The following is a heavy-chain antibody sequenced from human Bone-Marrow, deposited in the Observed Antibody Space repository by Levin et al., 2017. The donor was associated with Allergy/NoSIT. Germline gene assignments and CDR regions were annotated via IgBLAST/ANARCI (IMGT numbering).Heavy chain of an antibody. CDR1: GFTFSSYA. CDR2: ISYDGSNK. CDR3: ARSFELLDFYYYIDV. D-gene: IGHD6-19*01. J-gene: IGHJ6*03. Sequence: GESLKISCAASGFTFSSYAMHWVRQAPGKGLEWVAIISYDGSNKYYADSVKGRFTISRDNSKNTLYLQMNSLRADDRAVYYCARSFELLDFYYYIDVWGKGTTVTVSS. V-gene: IGHV3-30-3*01.